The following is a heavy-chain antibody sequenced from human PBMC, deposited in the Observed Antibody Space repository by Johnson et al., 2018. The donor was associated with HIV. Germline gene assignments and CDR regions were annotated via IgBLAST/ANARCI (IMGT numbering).Heavy chain of an antibody. CDR2: ISWNSGSI. D-gene: IGHD3-10*01. Sequence: VQLVESGGGVVQPGRSLRLSCAASGFTYDDYAMHWVRQAPGKGLEWVSGISWNSGSIGYADSVKGRFTISRDNSKNTLYLQMNSLRAEDTAVYYCARGWLVTGDGSDAFDIWGQGTMVTVSS. CDR3: ARGWLVTGDGSDAFDI. V-gene: IGHV3-9*01. J-gene: IGHJ3*02. CDR1: GFTYDDYA.